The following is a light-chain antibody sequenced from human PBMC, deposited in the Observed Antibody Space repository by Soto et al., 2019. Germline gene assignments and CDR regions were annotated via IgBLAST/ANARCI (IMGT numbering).Light chain of an antibody. CDR1: QSLLHSNGYNY. V-gene: IGKV2-28*01. CDR2: LGS. Sequence: DIVMTQSPLSLPVTPGEPASISCRSSQSLLHSNGYNYLDWYLQKPGQSPQLLVYLGSNRASGVPDRLSGSGSGTDFTLKISRVEAEDVGVYYCMQVLHTLHTFGQGTKLEIK. J-gene: IGKJ2*01. CDR3: MQVLHTLHT.